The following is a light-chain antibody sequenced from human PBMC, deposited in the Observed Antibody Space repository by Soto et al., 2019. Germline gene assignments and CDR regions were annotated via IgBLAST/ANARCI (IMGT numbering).Light chain of an antibody. J-gene: IGKJ5*01. CDR1: QGISSY. Sequence: DIQLTQSPSFVSASVGDRVTITCRASQGISSYLAWYQQKPGKAPKLLIHTASTLQSGVPSSFSGSGSGTEFTLTISSPQPEDFATYYCQHRHSYPITFGQGTRLEIK. CDR3: QHRHSYPIT. V-gene: IGKV1-9*01. CDR2: TAS.